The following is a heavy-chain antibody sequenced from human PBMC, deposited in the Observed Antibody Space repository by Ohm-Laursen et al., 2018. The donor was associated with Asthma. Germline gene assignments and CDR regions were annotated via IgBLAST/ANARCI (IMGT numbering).Heavy chain of an antibody. Sequence: SLRLSCAASGYTSSRYSIHWVRQIPGKGLEWVASISTASSFIYYADSVRGRFTTSRDNARNSVYLQMNSLRAEDTAVYYCARSNYDILTGYLDYWGQGTLVTVSS. V-gene: IGHV3-21*01. D-gene: IGHD3-9*01. CDR1: GYTSSRYS. CDR2: ISTASSFI. CDR3: ARSNYDILTGYLDY. J-gene: IGHJ4*02.